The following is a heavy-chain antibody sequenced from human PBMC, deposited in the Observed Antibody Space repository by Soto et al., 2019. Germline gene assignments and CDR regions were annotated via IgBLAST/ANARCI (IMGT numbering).Heavy chain of an antibody. CDR2: IKSKTDGGTT. CDR1: GFTFSDAW. Sequence: EVQLVESGGGLVKPGGSLRLSCAASGFTFSDAWMSWVRQAPGKGLEWFGRIKSKTDGGTTDYAAPVKGRFTISRDDSKTPLYLQLKSLRIEDAAVYYCTRKWFGDWGQGTLVTVSS. D-gene: IGHD3-10*01. CDR3: TRKWFGD. J-gene: IGHJ4*02. V-gene: IGHV3-15*01.